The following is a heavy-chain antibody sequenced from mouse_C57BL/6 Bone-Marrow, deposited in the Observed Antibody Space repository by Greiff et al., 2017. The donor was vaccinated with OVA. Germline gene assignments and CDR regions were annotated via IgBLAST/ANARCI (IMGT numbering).Heavy chain of an antibody. V-gene: IGHV5-6*01. D-gene: IGHD1-1*01. J-gene: IGHJ1*03. CDR1: GFTFSSYC. CDR3: AGHWDYDGSPWYFDV. Sequence: EVLLVESGGDLVKPGGSLKLSCAASGFTFSSYCMSWVRQPPDKRLEWVATISCGGSYPFYPDSVKGRFTISRYNANNPLYLQMSSLKSEDRAMYYGAGHWDYDGSPWYFDVWGTGTTVTVSS. CDR2: ISCGGSYP.